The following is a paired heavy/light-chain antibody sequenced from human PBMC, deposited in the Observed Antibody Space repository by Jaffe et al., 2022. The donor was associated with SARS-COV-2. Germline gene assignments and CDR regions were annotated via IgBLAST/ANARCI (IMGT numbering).Light chain of an antibody. CDR3: QQYYDTPYT. J-gene: IGKJ2*01. CDR2: WAS. V-gene: IGKV4-1*01. Sequence: DIVMTQSPDSLAVSLGERATINCKSSQSVLYSFNNKNYLTWYQQKPGQPPKLLIYWASTRESGVPDRFSGSGSGTDFTLTISSLQAEDVAVYYCQQYYDTPYTFGQGTKLEIK. CDR1: QSVLYSFNNKNY.
Heavy chain of an antibody. CDR3: ARDNDASGVGSFDY. D-gene: IGHD3-10*01. CDR1: GGSISSGGHH. CDR2: IDDGGNT. V-gene: IGHV4-31*03. J-gene: IGHJ4*02. Sequence: QVQLQESGPGLVKPSQTLSLTCTVSGGSISSGGHHWNWIRQHPGKGLEWIGYIDDGGNTIYNPPLMSRLTISVDTSKNQFSLNLNSVTAADTAVYYCARDNDASGVGSFDYWGQGALVTVSS.